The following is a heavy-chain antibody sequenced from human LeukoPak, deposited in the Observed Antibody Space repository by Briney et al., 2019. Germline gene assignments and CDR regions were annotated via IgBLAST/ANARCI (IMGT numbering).Heavy chain of an antibody. CDR3: MRDRGWEFAY. D-gene: IGHD6-19*01. CDR2: IDTNNGDT. CDR1: GHTFTGYF. J-gene: IGHJ4*02. V-gene: IGHV1-2*02. Sequence: GASVKVSCRASGHTFTGYFMHWVRQAPGQGLEYMGWIDTNNGDTNYAQKLQGRVSMTRDTSISTAYMELSGLTSDDTAVYYCMRDRGWEFAYWGQGTLVTVSS.